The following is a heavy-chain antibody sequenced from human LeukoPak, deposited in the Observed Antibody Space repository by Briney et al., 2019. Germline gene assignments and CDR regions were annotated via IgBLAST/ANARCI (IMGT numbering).Heavy chain of an antibody. Sequence: ASVKVSCKASGHTLTELFMHWVRQAPGKGLEWVGHFDPEDGATFYAQKFQGRITLTEDTSTETAYMELSSLRFEDTAVYYCATYYYDYLTFSRVDWGQGTLVTVSS. J-gene: IGHJ4*02. CDR1: GHTLTELF. V-gene: IGHV1-24*01. D-gene: IGHD3-3*01. CDR3: ATYYYDYLTFSRVD. CDR2: FDPEDGAT.